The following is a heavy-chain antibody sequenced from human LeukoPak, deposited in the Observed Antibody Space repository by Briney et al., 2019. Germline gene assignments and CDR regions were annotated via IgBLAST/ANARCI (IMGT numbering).Heavy chain of an antibody. J-gene: IGHJ4*02. D-gene: IGHD2-21*02. Sequence: VASVKVSCKASGYTFSAYDMYWVREAACQGLEWVGWINPYTGDTKYAQNFQGRVTMPRDTSISTVYMEVSRLRSDATAVYYCARPCGGDCYIPDSWGQGNLVTVSS. CDR3: ARPCGGDCYIPDS. V-gene: IGHV1-2*02. CDR2: INPYTGDT. CDR1: GYTFSAYD.